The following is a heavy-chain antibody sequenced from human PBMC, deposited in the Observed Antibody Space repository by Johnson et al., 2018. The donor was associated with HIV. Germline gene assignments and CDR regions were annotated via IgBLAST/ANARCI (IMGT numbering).Heavy chain of an antibody. Sequence: VQVVESGGGVVQPGRSLRLSCAASRFTFSSYGKHWVRQAPGKGLEWVAVIWYDGTNKYYADSVKGRFTISRDNSKNTLYLQMNSLRAEDTAVYYCASPPDGFDIWGQGTMVTVSS. J-gene: IGHJ3*02. CDR1: RFTFSSYG. CDR3: ASPPDGFDI. CDR2: IWYDGTNK. V-gene: IGHV3-33*01.